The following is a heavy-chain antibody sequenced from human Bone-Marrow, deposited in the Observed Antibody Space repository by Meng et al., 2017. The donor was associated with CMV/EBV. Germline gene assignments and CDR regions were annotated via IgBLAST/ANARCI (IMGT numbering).Heavy chain of an antibody. CDR1: GFTFSSYA. Sequence: GGSLRLSCAASGFTFSSYATSWVRQAPGKVLEWVSAISGSGGGTYYADSVKGRFTISRDNSKNTLYLQMNSLRAEDTALYYRAKALRYCISTTCYSPFDYWGPGTLVTVSS. D-gene: IGHD2-2*01. CDR2: ISGSGGGT. V-gene: IGHV3-23*01. J-gene: IGHJ4*02. CDR3: AKALRYCISTTCYSPFDY.